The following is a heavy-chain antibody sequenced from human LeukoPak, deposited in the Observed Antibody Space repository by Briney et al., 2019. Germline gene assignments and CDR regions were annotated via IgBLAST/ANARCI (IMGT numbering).Heavy chain of an antibody. CDR1: GGSISSYY. D-gene: IGHD6-13*01. CDR3: ARGRGIAAAVDYYCYYYMDV. J-gene: IGHJ6*03. Sequence: PSETLSLTCTVSGGSISSYYWSWIRQPPRKGLEWIGYIHYTGSTNYNPSLKSRVTISVDTSKNQFSLKLSSVTAEDTAVYYCARGRGIAAAVDYYCYYYMDVWGKGTTVTISS. CDR2: IHYTGST. V-gene: IGHV4-59*01.